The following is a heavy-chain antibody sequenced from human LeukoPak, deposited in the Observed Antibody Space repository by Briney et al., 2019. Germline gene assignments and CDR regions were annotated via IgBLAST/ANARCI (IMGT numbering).Heavy chain of an antibody. CDR3: ARGGTTFDY. V-gene: IGHV4-59*11. CDR2: IFYSGST. D-gene: IGHD1-1*01. J-gene: IGHJ4*02. CDR1: GGSISSHY. Sequence: PSETLSLTCTVSGGSISSHYWSWIRQPPGKGLEWIGYIFYSGSTNCSPSLKSRLTMSVDTSKNQFSLKLSSVTAADTAVYYCARGGTTFDYWGQGTLVTVSS.